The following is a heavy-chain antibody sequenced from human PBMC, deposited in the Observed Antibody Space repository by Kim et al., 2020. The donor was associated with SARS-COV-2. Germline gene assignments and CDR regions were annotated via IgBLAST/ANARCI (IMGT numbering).Heavy chain of an antibody. D-gene: IGHD5-12*01. Sequence: SVKVSCKASGGTFSSYAISWVRQAPGQGLEWMGGIIPIFGTANYAQKFQGRVTITADESTSTAYMELSSLRSEDTAVYYCARDRRGGYDGRNDVFDYWGQGTLVTVSS. V-gene: IGHV1-69*13. CDR2: IIPIFGTA. CDR1: GGTFSSYA. CDR3: ARDRRGGYDGRNDVFDY. J-gene: IGHJ4*02.